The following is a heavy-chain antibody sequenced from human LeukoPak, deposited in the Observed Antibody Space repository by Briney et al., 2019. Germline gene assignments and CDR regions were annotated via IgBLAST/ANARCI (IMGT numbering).Heavy chain of an antibody. CDR2: INPNSGGT. D-gene: IGHD2-21*01. V-gene: IGHV1-2*02. CDR1: GYSFTDYY. CDR3: ARTDRLHGGPYLIGP. J-gene: IGHJ5*02. Sequence: ASVKVSCKTSGYSFTDYYMHWVRQAPGQGLEWMGWINPNSGGTSSAQKFQGRVTMTRDTSITTVYMEVSWLTSDDTAIYYCARTDRLHGGPYLIGPWGQGTLVTVSS.